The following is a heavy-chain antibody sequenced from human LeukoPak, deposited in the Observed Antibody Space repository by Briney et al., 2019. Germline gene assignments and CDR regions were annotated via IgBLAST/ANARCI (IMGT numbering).Heavy chain of an antibody. V-gene: IGHV4-34*01. CDR3: AGDLESYYYYSSGYYGAFDI. CDR1: ARSFSGYY. D-gene: IGHD3-22*01. J-gene: IGHJ3*02. CDR2: INHSGST. Sequence: SETVSLTCAVYARSFSGYYWSWIRQPPGKGLEWIGEINHSGSTNYNPSLKSRVTISVDTSKNQSSLKLTSLTAADTPVYYCAGDLESYYYYSSGYYGAFDIWGQGTMVTVSS.